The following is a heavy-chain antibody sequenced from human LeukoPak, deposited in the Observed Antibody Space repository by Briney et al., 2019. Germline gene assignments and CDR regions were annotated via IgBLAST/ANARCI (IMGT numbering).Heavy chain of an antibody. CDR1: GFTFSSYG. Sequence: GRSLRLSCAASGFTFSSYGMHWVRQAPGKGLEWVAVIWYDGSNKYYADSVKGRFTISRDNSKNTLYLQMNSLRAEDTTVYYCARAWVTTEYYFDYWGQGTLVTVSS. CDR3: ARAWVTTEYYFDY. CDR2: IWYDGSNK. J-gene: IGHJ4*02. V-gene: IGHV3-33*01. D-gene: IGHD4-17*01.